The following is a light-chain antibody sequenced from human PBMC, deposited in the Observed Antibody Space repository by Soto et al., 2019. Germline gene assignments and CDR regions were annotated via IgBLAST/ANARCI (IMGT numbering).Light chain of an antibody. CDR2: KAS. CDR3: QQYNSFPT. Sequence: DIQMTQSPSPLPPPEEDEFTITGGPSRVFISWLAWYQQKPGKAPKLLIYKASSLESGVPSRFSGSGSGTEFTLTISSLQPDDFATYYCQQYNSFPTFGQGTKVEIK. V-gene: IGKV1-5*03. CDR1: RVFISW. J-gene: IGKJ1*01.